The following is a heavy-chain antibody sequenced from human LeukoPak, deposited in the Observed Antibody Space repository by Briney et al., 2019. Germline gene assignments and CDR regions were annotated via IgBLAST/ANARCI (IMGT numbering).Heavy chain of an antibody. J-gene: IGHJ4*02. V-gene: IGHV3-48*03. CDR2: ISTSGTII. Sequence: PGGSLRLSCAASGFTFSSYEMNWVRQAPGKGLEGVSYISTSGTIIYYADSVKGRFTISRDNAKNSLYLQMNSLRAEDTAVYYCARDSGHVDTAMAHDYWGQGTLVTVSS. CDR1: GFTFSSYE. D-gene: IGHD5-18*01. CDR3: ARDSGHVDTAMAHDY.